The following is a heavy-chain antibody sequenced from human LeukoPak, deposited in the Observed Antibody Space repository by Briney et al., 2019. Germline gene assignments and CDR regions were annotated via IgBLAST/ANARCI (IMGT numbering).Heavy chain of an antibody. CDR2: ISSSSSYI. CDR3: ARGDDFWSGYDAIDY. D-gene: IGHD3-3*01. CDR1: GFTFSSYS. Sequence: GGSLRLSCAASGFTFSSYSMNWVRQAPGQGLEWVSSISSSSSYIYYADSVKGRFTISRDNAKNTLYLQMNSLRAEDPAVYYCARGDDFWSGYDAIDYWGQGTLVTVSS. V-gene: IGHV3-21*01. J-gene: IGHJ4*02.